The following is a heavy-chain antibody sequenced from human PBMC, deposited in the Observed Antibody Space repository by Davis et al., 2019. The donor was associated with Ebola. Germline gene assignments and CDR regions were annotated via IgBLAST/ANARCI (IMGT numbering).Heavy chain of an antibody. V-gene: IGHV4-59*11. Sequence: SETLSLTCTVSGGSISSHYWSWIRQPPGKGLEWIGYIYYSGSTYYNPSLKSRVTISVDTSKNQFSLKVSSVTAADTALYYCARPLDSRWDGYLQHWGQGTLVTVSS. CDR3: ARPLDSRWDGYLQH. D-gene: IGHD6-13*01. J-gene: IGHJ1*01. CDR1: GGSISSHY. CDR2: IYYSGST.